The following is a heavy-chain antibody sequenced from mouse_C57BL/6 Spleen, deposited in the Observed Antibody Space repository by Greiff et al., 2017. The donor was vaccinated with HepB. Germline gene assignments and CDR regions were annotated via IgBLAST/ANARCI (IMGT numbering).Heavy chain of an antibody. CDR2: ISYDGSN. J-gene: IGHJ1*03. V-gene: IGHV3-6*01. CDR3: ARDDWERYFDV. CDR1: GYSITSGYY. Sequence: EVKLMESGPCLVKPSQSLSLTCSVTGYSITSGYYWNWIRQFPGNKLEWLGYISYDGSNNYNPSLNNRISITRDPSKNQFFLKLNSVTTEDTATYYCARDDWERYFDVWGTGTTVTVSS. D-gene: IGHD4-1*01.